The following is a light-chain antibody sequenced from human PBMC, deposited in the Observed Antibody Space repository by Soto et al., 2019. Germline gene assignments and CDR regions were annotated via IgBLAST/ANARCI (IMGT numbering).Light chain of an antibody. J-gene: IGKJ5*01. Sequence: ELVLTQSPGTLSLSPGERATLSCRASQRVNSNYLAWYQQRPGQPPRLLISGASTRATGIPARFSGSGSGTEFTLTISSLQSEDFAVYFCHQYNNWPRTFGQGTRLEIK. CDR2: GAS. CDR3: HQYNNWPRT. V-gene: IGKV3-15*01. CDR1: QRVNSN.